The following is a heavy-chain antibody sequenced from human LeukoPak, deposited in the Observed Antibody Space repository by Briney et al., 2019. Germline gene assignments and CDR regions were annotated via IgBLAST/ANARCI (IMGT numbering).Heavy chain of an antibody. J-gene: IGHJ6*03. CDR1: GYTFTSYV. CDR2: MNPNSGNT. D-gene: IGHD3-3*01. Sequence: ASVTVSCQASGYTFTSYVINWVRQATGQGLDWMGWMNPNSGNTRYAQKFQGRVTITRNTSISTAYMELSSLRSEDTAVYYCARGGYDFWSGYSRFGALYYMDVWGKGTTVTVSS. V-gene: IGHV1-8*03. CDR3: ARGGYDFWSGYSRFGALYYMDV.